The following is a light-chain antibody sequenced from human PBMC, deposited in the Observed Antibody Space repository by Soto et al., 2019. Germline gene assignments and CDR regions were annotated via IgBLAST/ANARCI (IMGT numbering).Light chain of an antibody. CDR3: QKYNNWRWT. CDR2: GAS. V-gene: IGKV3-15*01. CDR1: QSVSSN. Sequence: EIVMTQSPATLSVSPGERATLSCRASQSVSSNLAWYQQKPGQAPRLLIYGASTRATGIPARFSGSGSGTEFTLTISSLQSEDFAVYYCQKYNNWRWTFGQGTKLEIK. J-gene: IGKJ2*02.